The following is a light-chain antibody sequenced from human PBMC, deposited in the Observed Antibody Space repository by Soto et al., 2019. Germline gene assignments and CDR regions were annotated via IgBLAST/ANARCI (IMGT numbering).Light chain of an antibody. Sequence: EIVLTQSPGTLSLSPGERATLSCRASQSITNNYLAWYQQKPGRAHRLLIYGASSRATGIPDRFSGSGSGPYFTLNISRLEPEYFALYYCQQYGYLVTFGGGTKVEIK. CDR1: QSITNNY. J-gene: IGKJ4*01. CDR2: GAS. CDR3: QQYGYLVT. V-gene: IGKV3-20*01.